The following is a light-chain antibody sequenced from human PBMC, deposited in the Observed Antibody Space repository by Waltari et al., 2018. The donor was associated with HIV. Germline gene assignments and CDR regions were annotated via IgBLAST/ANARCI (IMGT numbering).Light chain of an antibody. V-gene: IGKV1-33*01. CDR1: HDISNL. CDR3: QQYDILPFT. J-gene: IGKJ3*01. Sequence: DIQLTPSPSSLSASVGDRVPLTCRASHDISNLLNWYQQKPRKAPKLLIFDASNLETGVPSRFSGSGSGTDFAFTISSLQPEDFATYYCQQYDILPFTFGPGTKVDIK. CDR2: DAS.